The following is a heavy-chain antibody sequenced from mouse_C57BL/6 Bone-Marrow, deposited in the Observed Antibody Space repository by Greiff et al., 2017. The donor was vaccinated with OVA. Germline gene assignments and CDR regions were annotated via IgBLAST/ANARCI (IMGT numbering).Heavy chain of an antibody. CDR3: ARHSWLRDDYYARAMDY. CDR2: ISGGGGNT. J-gene: IGHJ4*01. D-gene: IGHD2-3*01. Sequence: EVQRVESGGGLVKPGGSLKLSCAASGFTFSSYTMSWVRQTPEKRLEWVATISGGGGNTYYPDSVKGRFTISRDNAKNTLYLQMSSLRSEDTALYYCARHSWLRDDYYARAMDYWGQGTSVTVSS. CDR1: GFTFSSYT. V-gene: IGHV5-9*01.